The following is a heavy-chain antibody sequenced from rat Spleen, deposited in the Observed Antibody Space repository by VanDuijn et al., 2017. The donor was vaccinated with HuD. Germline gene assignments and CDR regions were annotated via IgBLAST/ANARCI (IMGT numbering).Heavy chain of an antibody. CDR2: IWGDGST. D-gene: IGHD1-7*01. J-gene: IGHJ2*01. CDR1: GFSLTSYG. V-gene: IGHV2-16*01. Sequence: QVQLKESGPGLVQPSQTLSLTCTVSGFSLTSYGVSWVRQPPGKGLEWMGGIWGDGSTNYNSALKSRLSISRDTSKSQVFLKMNSLQTEDTAMYFCARSHTMGISFDYWGQGVMVTVSS. CDR3: ARSHTMGISFDY.